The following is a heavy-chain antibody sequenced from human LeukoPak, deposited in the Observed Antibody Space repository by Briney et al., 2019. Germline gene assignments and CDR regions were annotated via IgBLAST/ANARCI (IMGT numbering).Heavy chain of an antibody. CDR3: AGRGHRYSRD. CDR1: GDSVSSGY. V-gene: IGHV4-4*09. D-gene: IGHD2-15*01. Sequence: SETLSLTCTVSGDSVSSGYWTWIRQSPGKGLERIGYISDSDITDYNPSLKSRLTISVDTSNNQFSLNLNSVTAADTAVYYCAGRGHRYSRDWGQGILVTVSS. J-gene: IGHJ1*01. CDR2: ISDSDIT.